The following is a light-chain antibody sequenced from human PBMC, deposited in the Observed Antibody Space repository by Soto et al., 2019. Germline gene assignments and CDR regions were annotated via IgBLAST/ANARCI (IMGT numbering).Light chain of an antibody. J-gene: IGKJ5*01. Sequence: EIVLTQSPATLSLSPGERATLSCRASQSVGSYLAWYQQKPGQAPSLLIYDASNRATGIPARFSGSGSGTDFTLTISSLEPEDFAVDYCQQRRNWPTITFGQGTRLEIK. CDR3: QQRRNWPTIT. CDR2: DAS. CDR1: QSVGSY. V-gene: IGKV3-11*01.